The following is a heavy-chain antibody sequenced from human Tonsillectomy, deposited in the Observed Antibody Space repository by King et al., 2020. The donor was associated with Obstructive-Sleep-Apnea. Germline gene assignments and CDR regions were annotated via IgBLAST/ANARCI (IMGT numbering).Heavy chain of an antibody. D-gene: IGHD5-24*01. CDR1: GGSISSTNW. CDR3: VRVTWRPNYYGLDV. J-gene: IGHJ6*02. Sequence: VQLQESGPGLVKPSGTLSLTCAVSGGSISSTNWWNWVRQPPGKGLEWIGEIYHSGNTNYTPSLNSRVTISVDKSKKQFSLNLNSVTAADTAVYYCVRVTWRPNYYGLDVWGQGTTVTVSS. V-gene: IGHV4-4*02. CDR2: IYHSGNT.